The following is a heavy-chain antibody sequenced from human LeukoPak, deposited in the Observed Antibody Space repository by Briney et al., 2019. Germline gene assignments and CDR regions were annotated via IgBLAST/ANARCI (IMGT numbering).Heavy chain of an antibody. CDR1: GGSYSGYY. V-gene: IGHV4-34*01. CDR3: ARGRSGSYWGGDVFDP. D-gene: IGHD1-26*01. CDR2: INHSGST. J-gene: IGHJ5*02. Sequence: SETLSLTCAVYGGSYSGYYWSWIRQPPGKELEWMGEINHSGSTNYNPSLNCRVTISVDTSKNQSSLKLSSVTAAGTAVYCCARGRSGSYWGGDVFDPWGQGTLVTVSS.